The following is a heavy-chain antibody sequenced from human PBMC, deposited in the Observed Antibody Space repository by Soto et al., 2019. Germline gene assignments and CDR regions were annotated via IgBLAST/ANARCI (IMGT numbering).Heavy chain of an antibody. J-gene: IGHJ4*02. CDR2: ISAYNGNT. Sequence: ASVKVSCKASGYTFTSYGISWVRQAHGQGLEWMGWISAYNGNTNYAQKLQGRITMTTDTSTSTAYMELRSRRSDDTSVYLCARETVGSGTYYFDYRSERTLVSVSS. V-gene: IGHV1-18*01. CDR1: GYTFTSYG. CDR3: ARETVGSGTYYFDY. D-gene: IGHD1-26*01.